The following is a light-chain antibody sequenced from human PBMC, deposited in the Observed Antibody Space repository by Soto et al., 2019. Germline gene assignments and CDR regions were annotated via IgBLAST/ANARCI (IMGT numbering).Light chain of an antibody. Sequence: QSVLTQPPSVSGAPGQRVTISCTGSSSNIGAGYDVHWYQQLPGTAPKLLIYRNSNRPSGVPDRFSGSKSGTSASLAITGLQAEDEADYYCCSYAGSSTPVVFGGGTKVTVL. CDR3: CSYAGSSTPVV. CDR2: RNS. V-gene: IGLV1-40*01. J-gene: IGLJ2*01. CDR1: SSNIGAGYD.